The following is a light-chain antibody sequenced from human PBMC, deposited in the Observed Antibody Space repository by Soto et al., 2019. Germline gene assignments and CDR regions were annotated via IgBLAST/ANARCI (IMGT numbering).Light chain of an antibody. V-gene: IGKV1-9*01. CDR2: AAS. Sequence: DIQLTQSPSFQSASVGDRVTITCRASQGISSYLAWYQQKPGKAPNLLISAASTLQSGVPSRFSGSGSGTDFTLTISSLQPEDFATFYCQQLDSYPLTFGGGTKVEIK. J-gene: IGKJ4*01. CDR1: QGISSY. CDR3: QQLDSYPLT.